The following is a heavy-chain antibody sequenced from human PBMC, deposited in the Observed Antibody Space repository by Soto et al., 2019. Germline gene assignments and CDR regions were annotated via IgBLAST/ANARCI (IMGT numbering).Heavy chain of an antibody. CDR1: GFSLTTRGVA. J-gene: IGHJ4*02. Sequence: QITLKESGPALVRPTQTLTLTCSFSGFSLTTRGVAVGWIRQPPGKALEWLALIFWDDDKWYSPSLRSRLTTPEDPPKNQLALKITNMALVHTPTFSGPHRPRASPSYFDQWGRGPLVTVPS. V-gene: IGHV2-5*02. CDR2: IFWDDDK. CDR3: PHRPRASPSYFDQ.